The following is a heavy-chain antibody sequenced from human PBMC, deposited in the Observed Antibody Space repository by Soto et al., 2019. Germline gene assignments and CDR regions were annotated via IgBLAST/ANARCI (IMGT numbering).Heavy chain of an antibody. J-gene: IGHJ5*02. V-gene: IGHV4-39*01. CDR3: ARHSHEDHGDPNWFDP. CDR1: GGSINSDIYY. CDR2: IFYTGNI. Sequence: QVQLQESGPGLVKPSETLSLTCTVSGGSINSDIYYWGWIRQPPGKGLEWIGSIFYTGNIFYNPSLKSRVTLSVDTSDNQFSLKLTDVNAADTAVYYCARHSHEDHGDPNWFDPWGQGILVTVSS. D-gene: IGHD4-17*01.